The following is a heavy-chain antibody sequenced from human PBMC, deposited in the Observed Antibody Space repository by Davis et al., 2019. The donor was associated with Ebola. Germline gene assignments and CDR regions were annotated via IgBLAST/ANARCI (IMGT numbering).Heavy chain of an antibody. CDR2: MNRRGRA. Sequence: PGGSLRLSCAVYGGSFSDYYWSWIRQPPGKGLEWIGEMNRRGRAHYNPSLKSRVTISVDTSKNQFSLELSSVTAADTAVYYCASPHQIRGRNYFDCWGQGTLVTVSS. CDR3: ASPHQIRGRNYFDC. D-gene: IGHD3/OR15-3a*01. J-gene: IGHJ4*02. CDR1: GGSFSDYY. V-gene: IGHV4-34*01.